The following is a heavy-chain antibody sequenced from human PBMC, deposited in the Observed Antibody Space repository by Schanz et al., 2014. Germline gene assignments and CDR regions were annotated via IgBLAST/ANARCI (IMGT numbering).Heavy chain of an antibody. V-gene: IGHV3-48*01. Sequence: EAHLVESGGGLVKPGGSLTLSCAASRFTVTNAWMSWVRQAPGKGLEWVSGISGSGASTYYADSVKGRFTMSRDNAKNSVFLQMNSLRAEDTAVYYCARSRSGFYFDYWGQGTLVTVSS. D-gene: IGHD1-26*01. CDR2: ISGSGAST. J-gene: IGHJ4*02. CDR3: ARSRSGFYFDY. CDR1: RFTVTNAW.